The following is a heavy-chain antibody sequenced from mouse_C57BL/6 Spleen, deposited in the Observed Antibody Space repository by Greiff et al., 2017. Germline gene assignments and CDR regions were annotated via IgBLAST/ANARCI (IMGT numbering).Heavy chain of an antibody. D-gene: IGHD1-1*01. V-gene: IGHV1-74*01. Sequence: QVQLKQPGAELVKPGASVKVSCKASGYTFTSYWMHWVKQRPGQGLEWIGRIHPSDSDTNYNQKFKGKATLTVDKSSSTAYMQLSSLTSEDSAVYYCAISTTVKGYAMDYWGQGTSVTVSS. CDR2: IHPSDSDT. CDR1: GYTFTSYW. CDR3: AISTTVKGYAMDY. J-gene: IGHJ4*01.